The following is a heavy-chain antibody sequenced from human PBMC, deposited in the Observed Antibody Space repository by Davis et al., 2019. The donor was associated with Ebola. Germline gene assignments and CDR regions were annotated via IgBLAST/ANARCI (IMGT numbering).Heavy chain of an antibody. J-gene: IGHJ5*02. CDR1: GGSISSGIYS. Sequence: PSETLSLTCAVSGGSISSGIYSWIWIRQPPGKGLEWVGIIYRSGSTNYNPSLKSRVSISVDRSKDQFSLNLNSVTAAATAVYYCARARDCSSDTCYMGWFDPWGQGTPVTVSS. V-gene: IGHV4-30-2*01. CDR3: ARARDCSSDTCYMGWFDP. CDR2: IYRSGST. D-gene: IGHD2-2*01.